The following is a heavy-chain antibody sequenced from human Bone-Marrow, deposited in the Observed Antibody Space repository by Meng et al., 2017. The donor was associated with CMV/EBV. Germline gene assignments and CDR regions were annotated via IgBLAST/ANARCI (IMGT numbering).Heavy chain of an antibody. CDR1: GYSISSGYY. CDR2: IYYSGST. V-gene: IGHV4-38-2*02. Sequence: GSLRLSCTVSGYSISSGYYWGWIRQPPGKGLEWIGSIYYSGSTYYNPSLKSRVTISVDTSKNQFSLKLSSVTAADTAVYYCARGGVPAASGYWGQGTLVTVPS. CDR3: ARGGVPAASGY. J-gene: IGHJ4*02. D-gene: IGHD2-2*01.